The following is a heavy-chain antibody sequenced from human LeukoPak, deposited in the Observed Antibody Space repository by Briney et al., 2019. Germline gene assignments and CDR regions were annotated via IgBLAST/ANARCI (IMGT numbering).Heavy chain of an antibody. J-gene: IGHJ6*04. CDR1: GGTFSSYA. V-gene: IGHV1-69*06. CDR2: IIPIFGTA. D-gene: IGHD6-19*01. Sequence: ASVKVSCKASGGTFSSYAISWVRQAPGQGLEWMGGIIPIFGTANYAQKFQGRVTITADKSTSTAYMELSSLRSEDTAVYYCASKGIAVAGTYYYYGMDVWGKGTTVTVSS. CDR3: ASKGIAVAGTYYYYGMDV.